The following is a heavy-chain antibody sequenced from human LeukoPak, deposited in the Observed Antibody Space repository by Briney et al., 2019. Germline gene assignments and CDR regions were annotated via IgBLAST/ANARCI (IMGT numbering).Heavy chain of an antibody. CDR3: ARTYCFDSTGSRDAFDF. J-gene: IGHJ3*01. D-gene: IGHD3-22*01. CDR1: GYTFTDYW. CDR2: INANSGVT. V-gene: IGHV1-2*06. Sequence: ASVTVSCTASGYTFTDYWMHWVRQAPGHGLEWMGQINANSGVTNYAQKFQGRVTMTRDTSISTAYMELSRLRSDDAAVYYCARTYCFDSTGSRDAFDFWGQGTMVIVST.